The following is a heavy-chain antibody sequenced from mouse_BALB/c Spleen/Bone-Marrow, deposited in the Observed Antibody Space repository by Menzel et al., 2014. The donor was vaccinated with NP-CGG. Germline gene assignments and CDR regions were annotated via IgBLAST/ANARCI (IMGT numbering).Heavy chain of an antibody. CDR1: GYTFTSYW. CDR3: ARGTVVAYYYAMDY. J-gene: IGHJ4*01. Sequence: VQGVESGAELAKPGASVKMSCKASGYTFTSYWMHWVKRRPGQGLEWIGYINPSTGYTEYNQKFKDKATLTADKSSSTAYMQLSSLTSEDSAVYCCARGTVVAYYYAMDYWGQGTSVTVSS. D-gene: IGHD1-1*01. V-gene: IGHV1-7*01. CDR2: INPSTGYT.